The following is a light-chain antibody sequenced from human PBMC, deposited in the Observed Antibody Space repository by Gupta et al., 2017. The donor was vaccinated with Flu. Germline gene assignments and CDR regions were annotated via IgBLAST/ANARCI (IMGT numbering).Light chain of an antibody. CDR3: QHKHRTPRT. V-gene: IGKV1-39*01. J-gene: IGKJ1*01. Sequence: DREMTQSTPSLSASVGDRGIITCRASQSIRTYLDWYQQRPGQAPKLLIYAASTGDGGVPSRFSGSGSGTDFTLTITNLQPEDFATYYCQHKHRTPRTFGQGTKVDVK. CDR1: QSIRTY. CDR2: AAS.